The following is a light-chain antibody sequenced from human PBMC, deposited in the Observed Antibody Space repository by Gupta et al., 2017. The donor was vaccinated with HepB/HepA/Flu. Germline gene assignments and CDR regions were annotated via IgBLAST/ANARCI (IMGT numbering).Light chain of an antibody. Sequence: DIVMTQSPAPLSVSAGERTTLSCRASQSVSNNVAWYQQKPGHAPRLLIYDISTRATAVPARFSGSGSGTEFTLTISSLQPEDFALYYCQQYNNWPLTFGGGTKVENK. J-gene: IGKJ4*01. CDR1: QSVSNN. CDR2: DIS. V-gene: IGKV3-15*01. CDR3: QQYNNWPLT.